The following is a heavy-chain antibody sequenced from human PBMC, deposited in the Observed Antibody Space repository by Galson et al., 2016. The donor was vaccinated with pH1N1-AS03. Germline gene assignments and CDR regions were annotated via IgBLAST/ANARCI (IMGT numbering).Heavy chain of an antibody. Sequence: PALVKSTQTLTLTCSVSGVSVPSSGVGVGWFRQPPGKALEWLALVYWDETRRYSPSLKNRLTITKDSSKSQVVLTVTSVDPMDIATYFCSLPNSGGNAFEVWGPGTMVTVSS. CDR3: SLPNSGGNAFEV. D-gene: IGHD2/OR15-2a*01. V-gene: IGHV2-5*02. CDR2: VYWDETR. CDR1: GVSVPSSGVG. J-gene: IGHJ3*01.